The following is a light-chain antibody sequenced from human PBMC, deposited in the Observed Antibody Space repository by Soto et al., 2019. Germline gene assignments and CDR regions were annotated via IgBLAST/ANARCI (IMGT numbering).Light chain of an antibody. J-gene: IGKJ1*01. Sequence: EIVLTQSPCTLSLSPGERATLSCRASQSVSSSYLAWYQQKPGQAPRLLIYGASSRATGIPDRFSGSGSGTDFTLTISRLEPEDFVVYYCQQYGSSPPWTFGQGPKV. CDR2: GAS. CDR1: QSVSSSY. V-gene: IGKV3-20*01. CDR3: QQYGSSPPWT.